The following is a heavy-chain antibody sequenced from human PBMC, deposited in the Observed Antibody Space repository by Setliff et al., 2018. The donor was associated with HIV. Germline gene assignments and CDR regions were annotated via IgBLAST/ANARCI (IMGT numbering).Heavy chain of an antibody. D-gene: IGHD3-22*01. CDR1: GGSISSYY. CDR2: IYSSGIT. J-gene: IGHJ1*01. Sequence: SETLSLTCTVSGGSISSYYWSWIRQPPGKGLEWIGYIYSSGITNYNPSLKSRVTISVHTPKKQFSLRLTSVTAADTAFYYCAKDSKVAYGSSDHQYFHHWGQGTLVTVSS. V-gene: IGHV4-4*08. CDR3: AKDSKVAYGSSDHQYFHH.